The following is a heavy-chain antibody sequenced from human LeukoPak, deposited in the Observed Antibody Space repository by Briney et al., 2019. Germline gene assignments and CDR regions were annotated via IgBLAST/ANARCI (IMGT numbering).Heavy chain of an antibody. CDR1: GFTFSSYA. CDR2: ISYDGSNK. D-gene: IGHD3-10*01. CDR3: AGDLVHRFGELSPPGY. Sequence: GGSLRLSCAASGFTFSSYAMHWVRQAPGKGLEWVAVISYDGSNKYYADSVKGRFTISRDNAKNSLYLQMNSLRAEDTAVYYCAGDLVHRFGELSPPGYWGQGTLVTVSS. J-gene: IGHJ4*02. V-gene: IGHV3-30*04.